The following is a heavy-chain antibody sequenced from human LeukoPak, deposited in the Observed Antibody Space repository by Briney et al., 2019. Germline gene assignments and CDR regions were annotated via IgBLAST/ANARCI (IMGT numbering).Heavy chain of an antibody. J-gene: IGHJ4*02. Sequence: ASVKVSCKASGYTFTGYYMHWVRQAPGQGLEWMGWINPNSGGTNYAQKFQGRVTMTRDTSISTAYMELSRLRSDDTAVYYCARGDYYDSSGIDYWGQGTLVTVSS. CDR2: INPNSGGT. V-gene: IGHV1-2*02. CDR3: ARGDYYDSSGIDY. D-gene: IGHD3-22*01. CDR1: GYTFTGYY.